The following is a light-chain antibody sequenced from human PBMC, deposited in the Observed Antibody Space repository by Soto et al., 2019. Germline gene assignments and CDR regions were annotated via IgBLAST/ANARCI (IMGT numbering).Light chain of an antibody. J-gene: IGLJ2*01. V-gene: IGLV2-18*02. Sequence: QSVLTQPPSVSGSPGQSVTISCTGTSRDVGSYNRVSWYQQPPGTVPKLMIYEVSYRPSGVPDRFSGSKSGNTASLTISGLQAEDEADYYCSSYVSNSAVIFGGGTKVTVL. CDR2: EVS. CDR3: SSYVSNSAVI. CDR1: SRDVGSYNR.